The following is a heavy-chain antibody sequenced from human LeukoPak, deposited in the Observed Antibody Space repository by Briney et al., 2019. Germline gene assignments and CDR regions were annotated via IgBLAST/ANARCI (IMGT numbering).Heavy chain of an antibody. Sequence: GGSLRLSCAASGFTLSSYWMTWVRQSPGKGLEWVALIKPDGSDKYHVDSVKGRFTISRDNAKNSLYLQMSSLRAEDTAVYYCARGGHRQKEFWGQGTLVTVSS. CDR2: IKPDGSDK. V-gene: IGHV3-7*01. J-gene: IGHJ4*02. CDR1: GFTLSSYW. CDR3: ARGGHRQKEF. D-gene: IGHD3-10*01.